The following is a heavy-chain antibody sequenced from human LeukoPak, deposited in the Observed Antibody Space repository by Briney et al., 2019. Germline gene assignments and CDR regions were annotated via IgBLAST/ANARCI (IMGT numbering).Heavy chain of an antibody. Sequence: GGSLRLSCAASGFTFSSYAMSWVRQGQGKGPEWVSSISDHGNSTYTAASVKGRFTISRDNSKSTLYLQMNSLRAEDTAVYYCAKDLIYSSSWSDNWGQGTLVTVSS. V-gene: IGHV3-23*01. D-gene: IGHD6-13*01. CDR3: AKDLIYSSSWSDN. CDR1: GFTFSSYA. J-gene: IGHJ1*01. CDR2: ISDHGNST.